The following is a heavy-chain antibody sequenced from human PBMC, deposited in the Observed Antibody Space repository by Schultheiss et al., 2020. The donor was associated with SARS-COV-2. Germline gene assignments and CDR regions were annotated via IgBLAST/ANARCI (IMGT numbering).Heavy chain of an antibody. Sequence: GGSLRLSCAASGFTVNSNYMSWVRQAPGKGLEWVSIIYGGGSTYYADSVRGRFTISRDNSKNTLYLQMNGLRVEDTAVYYCANPYQGNYADYWGQGTLVTVSS. J-gene: IGHJ4*02. D-gene: IGHD2-2*01. V-gene: IGHV3-53*01. CDR3: ANPYQGNYADY. CDR2: IYGGGST. CDR1: GFTVNSNY.